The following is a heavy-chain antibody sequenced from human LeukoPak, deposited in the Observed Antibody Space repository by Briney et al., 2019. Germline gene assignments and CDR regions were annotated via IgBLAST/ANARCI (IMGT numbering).Heavy chain of an antibody. CDR1: GFTFSSYA. V-gene: IGHV3-30-3*01. CDR3: ARADGAYYYDSSPDV. CDR2: ISYDGSNK. D-gene: IGHD3-22*01. Sequence: GGSLRLSCAASGFTFSSYAMHWVRQAPGKGLEWVAVISYDGSNKYYADSVKGRFTISRDNSKNTLYLQMNSLRAEDTAVYYCARADGAYYYDSSPDVWGQGTTVTVSS. J-gene: IGHJ6*02.